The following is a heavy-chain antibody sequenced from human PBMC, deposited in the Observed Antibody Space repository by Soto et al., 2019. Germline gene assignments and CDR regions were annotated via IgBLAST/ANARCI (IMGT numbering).Heavy chain of an antibody. CDR2: INHSGST. J-gene: IGHJ4*02. CDR1: GGSFSGYY. Sequence: SETLSLTCAVYGGSFSGYYCSWSRQPPGKGLEWIGEINHSGSTNYNPSLKSRVTISVDTSKNQFSLKLSSVTAADTAVYYCAGYYYGSGSYYSTPFGFDYWGQGTLVTVSS. D-gene: IGHD3-10*01. CDR3: AGYYYGSGSYYSTPFGFDY. V-gene: IGHV4-34*01.